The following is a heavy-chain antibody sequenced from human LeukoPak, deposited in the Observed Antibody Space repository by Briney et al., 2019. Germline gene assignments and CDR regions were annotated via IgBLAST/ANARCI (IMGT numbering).Heavy chain of an antibody. D-gene: IGHD3-10*01. CDR3: ARELLWFGEPTDNYGMDV. Sequence: GGSLRLSCAASGFTFSDYYMSWIRQAPGKGLEWVSYISSSGSTIYYADSVKGRFTISRDNAKNSLYLQMNSLRAEDTAVYYCARELLWFGEPTDNYGMDVWGQGTTVTVSS. J-gene: IGHJ6*02. CDR2: ISSSGSTI. V-gene: IGHV3-11*01. CDR1: GFTFSDYY.